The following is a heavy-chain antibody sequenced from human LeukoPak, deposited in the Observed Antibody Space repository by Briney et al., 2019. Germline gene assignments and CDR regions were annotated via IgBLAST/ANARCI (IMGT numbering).Heavy chain of an antibody. CDR1: GFTFSSYS. CDR2: ISTSSIYI. Sequence: NPGGSLRLSCAASGFTFSSYSMNWVRQAPGKGLEWVSSISTSSIYIYYADSLKGRFTISRDNAKNSLYLQMNSLRAEDTAVYYCARGDRYSSSLFGEVDYWGQGTLVTVSS. D-gene: IGHD6-13*01. CDR3: ARGDRYSSSLFGEVDY. J-gene: IGHJ4*02. V-gene: IGHV3-21*01.